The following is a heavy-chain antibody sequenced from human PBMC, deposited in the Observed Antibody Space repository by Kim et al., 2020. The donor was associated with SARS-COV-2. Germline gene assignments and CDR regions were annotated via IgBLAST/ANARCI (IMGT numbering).Heavy chain of an antibody. CDR2: IYYSGST. Sequence: SETLSLTCTVSGGSISSSSYYWGWIRQPPGKGLEWIGSIYYSGSTYYNPSLKSRVTISVDTSKNQFSLKLSYVTAADTAVYYCARQTGDLIPSAFDIWGQGTMVTVSS. J-gene: IGHJ3*02. CDR3: ARQTGDLIPSAFDI. V-gene: IGHV4-39*07. D-gene: IGHD7-27*01. CDR1: GGSISSSSYY.